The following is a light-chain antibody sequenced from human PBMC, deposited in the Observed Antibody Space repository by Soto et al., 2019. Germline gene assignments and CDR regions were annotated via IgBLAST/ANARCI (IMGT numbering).Light chain of an antibody. Sequence: QAVVTQEPSPPVSPGGSVTLTCGSSTGTITCGHFPYWFQQKPGQASRGLIVDRGKKYSWTPVRFSGSLLGGKADLTLSGAQAEDEADYYCLIYDGVAGVFGGGSKLTVL. CDR2: DRG. CDR1: TGTITCGHF. J-gene: IGLJ2*01. V-gene: IGLV7-46*01. CDR3: LIYDGVAGV.